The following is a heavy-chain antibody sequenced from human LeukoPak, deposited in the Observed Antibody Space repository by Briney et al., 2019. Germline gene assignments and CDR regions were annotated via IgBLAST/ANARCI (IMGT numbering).Heavy chain of an antibody. Sequence: PGGSLRLSCAASGFTFSSYWMSWVRQAPGKGLEWVANIKQDGREKYYVDSVKGRFTISRDNAKTSLYLQMNSLSAEDTAVYYCARELMVYASAFFDYWGQGTLVTVSS. J-gene: IGHJ4*02. V-gene: IGHV3-7*01. D-gene: IGHD2-8*01. CDR2: IKQDGREK. CDR3: ARELMVYASAFFDY. CDR1: GFTFSSYW.